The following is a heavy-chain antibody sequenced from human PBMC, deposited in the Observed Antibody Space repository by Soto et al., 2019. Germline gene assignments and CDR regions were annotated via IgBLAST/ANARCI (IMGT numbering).Heavy chain of an antibody. CDR2: INPSGGST. Sequence: PVNVSSESSRDAFSSYYRHWVRHAPRQGLEWMGIINPSGGSTSYAQKFQGRVTMTRDTSTSTVYMELSSLRSEDTAVYYCARDNDIVVVPAASHYYGMDVWGQGTTVTVSS. D-gene: IGHD2-2*01. J-gene: IGHJ6*02. CDR3: ARDNDIVVVPAASHYYGMDV. V-gene: IGHV1-46*01. CDR1: RDAFSSYY.